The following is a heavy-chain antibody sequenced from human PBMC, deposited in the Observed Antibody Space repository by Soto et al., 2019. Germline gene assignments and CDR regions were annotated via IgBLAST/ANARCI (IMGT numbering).Heavy chain of an antibody. CDR2: ISYDGSNK. Sequence: QVQLVESGGGVVQPGRSLRLSCAASGFTFSSYGMHWVRQAPGKGLEWVAVISYDGSNKYYADSVKGRFTISRDNSKNTLYLQMNSLRAEDTAVYYCAKGVKGYSYGGRVSMDVWGQGTTVTVSS. D-gene: IGHD5-18*01. CDR3: AKGVKGYSYGGRVSMDV. J-gene: IGHJ6*02. V-gene: IGHV3-30*18. CDR1: GFTFSSYG.